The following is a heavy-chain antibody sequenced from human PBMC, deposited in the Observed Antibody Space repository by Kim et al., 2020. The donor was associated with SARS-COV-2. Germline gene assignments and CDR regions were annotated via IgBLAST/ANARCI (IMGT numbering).Heavy chain of an antibody. CDR3: ARDGYSYGLLNNWFDP. J-gene: IGHJ5*02. V-gene: IGHV1-46*01. CDR1: GYTFTSYY. CDR2: INPSVGST. D-gene: IGHD5-18*01. Sequence: ASVKVSCKASGYTFTSYYMHWVRQAPGQGLEWMGIINPSVGSTSDAQKFQGRVTMTRDTSTSTVYMELSSLRSEDTAVYYCARDGYSYGLLNNWFDPWGQGTLVTVSS.